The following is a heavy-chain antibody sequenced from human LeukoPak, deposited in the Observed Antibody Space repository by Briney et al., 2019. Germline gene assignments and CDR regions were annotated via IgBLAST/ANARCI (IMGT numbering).Heavy chain of an antibody. CDR2: LSDGGTRT. D-gene: IGHD1-26*01. CDR1: GITIRNFA. V-gene: IGHV3-23*01. CDR3: AKDIELFMS. Sequence: GGSLRLSCAASGITIRNFAKSLVRQAPGKGLEWVSGLSDGGTRTFYAASVKGRFTISRDDSNSTLFLQMDNLRVEDTATYYCAKDIELFMSWGQGTLVIVSS. J-gene: IGHJ5*02.